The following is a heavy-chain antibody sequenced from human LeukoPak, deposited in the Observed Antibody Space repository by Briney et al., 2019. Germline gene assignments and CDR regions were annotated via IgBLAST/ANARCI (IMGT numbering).Heavy chain of an antibody. D-gene: IGHD3-10*01. CDR2: LYHPDST. Sequence: PSETLSLTCAVSGHPINSAYYWVWIRQPPGKGLEWIGSLYHPDSTYYNPSLESRVTMSVDTSRNQFSLKLSFVSAADTAGYYCARQFDSYFYYYLDVWGTGTTVTVSS. V-gene: IGHV4-38-2*01. CDR1: GHPINSAYY. J-gene: IGHJ6*03. CDR3: ARQFDSYFYYYLDV.